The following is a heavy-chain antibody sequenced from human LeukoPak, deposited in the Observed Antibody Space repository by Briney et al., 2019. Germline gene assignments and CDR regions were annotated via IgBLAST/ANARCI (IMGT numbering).Heavy chain of an antibody. J-gene: IGHJ6*02. V-gene: IGHV3-48*03. D-gene: IGHD4-17*01. Sequence: PGGTLRLSCAASGFTFSKYQMNWVRQAPGKGLEWVSSISSGGTTTYFADSVKARFTISKDNAKNSLYLQMNSLRAEDTAVYYCASPMTAVSTYNYYGMDVWGQGTTVTVSS. CDR2: ISSGGTTT. CDR3: ASPMTAVSTYNYYGMDV. CDR1: GFTFSKYQ.